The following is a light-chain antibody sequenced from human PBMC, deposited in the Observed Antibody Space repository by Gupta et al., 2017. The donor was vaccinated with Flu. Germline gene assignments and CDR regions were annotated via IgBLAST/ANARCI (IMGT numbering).Light chain of an antibody. CDR1: QSVSSSS. Sequence: EIVLMQSPGSLSLSPGESATLSCRASQSVSSSSLAWYQQKSGQAPRLVIYGGSTRATGIPDRFSGSGSGTDFALTISRLEPEDFAVYYCQHYGSSPYSFGQGTRVEIK. J-gene: IGKJ2*03. V-gene: IGKV3-20*01. CDR3: QHYGSSPYS. CDR2: GGS.